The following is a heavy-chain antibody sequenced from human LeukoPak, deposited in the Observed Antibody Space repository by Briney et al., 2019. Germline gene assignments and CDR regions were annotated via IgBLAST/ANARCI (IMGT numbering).Heavy chain of an antibody. CDR3: AEDLYGSGSYYKRGHYYYYGMDV. Sequence: GGSLRLSCAASGFTFDDYTMHWVRQAPGKGLEWVSLIGWDGGSTYYADSVKGRFTISRDNSKNSLYLQMNSLRTEDTALYYCAEDLYGSGSYYKRGHYYYYGMDVWGQGTTVTVSS. J-gene: IGHJ6*02. D-gene: IGHD3-10*01. V-gene: IGHV3-43*01. CDR1: GFTFDDYT. CDR2: IGWDGGST.